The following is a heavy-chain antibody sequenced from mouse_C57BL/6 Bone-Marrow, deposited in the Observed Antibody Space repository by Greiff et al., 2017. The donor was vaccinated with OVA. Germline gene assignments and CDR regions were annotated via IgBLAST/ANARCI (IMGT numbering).Heavy chain of an antibody. J-gene: IGHJ4*01. Sequence: EVKLVESGGGLVKPGGSLKLSCAASGFTFSDYGMHWVRQAPEKGLEWVAYISSGSSTIYYADTVKGRFTISRDNAKHTLFLQMTSLRSEDSAMYYCAMPFYCSSYYAMDYWSQGASVTVSS. CDR2: ISSGSSTI. V-gene: IGHV5-17*01. CDR1: GFTFSDYG. CDR3: AMPFYCSSYYAMDY. D-gene: IGHD1-1*01.